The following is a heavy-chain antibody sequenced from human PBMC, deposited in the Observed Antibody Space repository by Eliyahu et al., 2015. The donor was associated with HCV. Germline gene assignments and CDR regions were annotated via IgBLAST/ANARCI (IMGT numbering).Heavy chain of an antibody. CDR1: GGSISSSSYY. CDR2: IXYSGST. CDR3: AGGVVVVVAAYYFDY. Sequence: QLQLQESGPGLVKPSETLSLTCTVSGGSISSSSYYWGWIRQPPGKGLEWIGSIXYSGSTYYNPSLKSRVTISVDTSKNQFSLKLSSVTAADTAVYYCAGGVVVVVAAYYFDYWGQGTLVTVSS. D-gene: IGHD2-15*01. J-gene: IGHJ4*02. V-gene: IGHV4-39*01.